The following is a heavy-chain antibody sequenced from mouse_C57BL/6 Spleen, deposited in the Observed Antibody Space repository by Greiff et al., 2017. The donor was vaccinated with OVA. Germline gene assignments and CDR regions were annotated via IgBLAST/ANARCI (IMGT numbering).Heavy chain of an antibody. CDR3: ARGEITTVVGRGGNLDY. V-gene: IGHV5-4*01. Sequence: EVQVVESGGGLVKPGGSLKLSCAASGFTFSSYAMSWVRQTPEKRLEWVATISDGGSYTYYPDNVKGRFTISRDNTKNNRYLQMSQLKSEDTAMDYCARGEITTVVGRGGNLDYWGQGTTLTVSS. CDR2: ISDGGSYT. CDR1: GFTFSSYA. D-gene: IGHD1-1*01. J-gene: IGHJ2*01.